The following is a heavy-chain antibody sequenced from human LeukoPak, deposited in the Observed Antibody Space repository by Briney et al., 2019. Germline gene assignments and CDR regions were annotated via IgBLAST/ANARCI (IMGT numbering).Heavy chain of an antibody. CDR3: ARDQATMIRNGFDV. D-gene: IGHD3-10*01. Sequence: GGSLRLSCAASGFTVSSNYMNWVRQAPGKGLEWVSVIYGGGKTYYADSVKGRFTLSRDNSKSMLFLQMNGLRVEDTAVYYCARDQATMIRNGFDVWGQGTTVTVSS. V-gene: IGHV3-53*01. CDR1: GFTVSSNY. CDR2: IYGGGKT. J-gene: IGHJ6*02.